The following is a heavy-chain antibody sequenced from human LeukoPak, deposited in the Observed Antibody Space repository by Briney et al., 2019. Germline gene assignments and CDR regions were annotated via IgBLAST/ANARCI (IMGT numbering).Heavy chain of an antibody. V-gene: IGHV3-33*06. CDR1: GFTFTSYG. D-gene: IGHD4-17*01. CDR2: IWYDGSNK. CDR3: AKDSDYGDYNLDY. Sequence: PGRSLRLSCAASGFTFTSYGMHWVRQAPGKGLEGVAVIWYDGSNKYYADSLKGRFTISRDNSNSTMYLQMNSLRAEDTAVYYCAKDSDYGDYNLDYWGQGTLVTVSS. J-gene: IGHJ4*02.